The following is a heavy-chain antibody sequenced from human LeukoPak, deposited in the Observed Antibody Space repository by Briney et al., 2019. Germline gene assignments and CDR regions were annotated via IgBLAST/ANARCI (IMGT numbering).Heavy chain of an antibody. V-gene: IGHV4-59*01. CDR3: ARGGSGYPLDY. J-gene: IGHJ4*02. CDR2: IYYTGVT. D-gene: IGHD3-22*01. Sequence: SSETLSLTCAVSSGSMSSYYWSWIRQPPGKGLEWIGYIYYTGVTNYSPPLKRRLTISLHTAMKQFSLNLRSVTAADTAMYYCARGGSGYPLDYWGQGTLVTVSS. CDR1: SGSMSSYY.